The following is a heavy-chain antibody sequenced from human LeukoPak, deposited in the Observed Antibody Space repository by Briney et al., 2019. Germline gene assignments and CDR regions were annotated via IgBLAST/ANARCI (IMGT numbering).Heavy chain of an antibody. CDR2: ISGSGDSI. V-gene: IGHV3-23*01. CDR3: AKGLHYYDSSGYNDAFDI. CDR1: GFTSSSYA. J-gene: IGHJ3*02. D-gene: IGHD3-22*01. Sequence: PGGSLRLSCAASGFTSSSYAMSWVRQAPGKGLEWVSVISGSGDSIYYADSVRGHFTISRDNSKNTLYLQMDSLRAEDTAVYYCAKGLHYYDSSGYNDAFDIWGQGTMVTVSS.